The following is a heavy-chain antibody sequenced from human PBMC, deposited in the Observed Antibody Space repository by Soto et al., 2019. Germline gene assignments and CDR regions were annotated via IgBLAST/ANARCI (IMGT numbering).Heavy chain of an antibody. CDR1: GGSISSGGYS. J-gene: IGHJ4*02. CDR2: IYHSGGT. D-gene: IGHD3-22*01. V-gene: IGHV4-30-2*01. CDR3: GRGGYYYDSSGYSSFDY. Sequence: QLQLQESGSGLVKPSQTLSLTCAVSGGSISSGGYSWSWIRQPPGKGLEWIGYIYHSGGTYYHPSLKSRVTISVDRSKNTLSLKLSSVTATATAVYYCGRGGYYYDSSGYSSFDYWVQGTMVTVSS.